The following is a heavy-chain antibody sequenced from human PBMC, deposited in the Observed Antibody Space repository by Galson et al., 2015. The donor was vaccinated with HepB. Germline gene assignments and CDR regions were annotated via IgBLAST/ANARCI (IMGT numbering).Heavy chain of an antibody. D-gene: IGHD6-13*01. CDR2: INPNSGGT. CDR1: GYTFTGYY. J-gene: IGHJ4*02. V-gene: IGHV1-2*06. CDR3: ASSTLEAAGWDPEDY. Sequence: SVKVSCKASGYTFTGYYMHWVRQAPGQGLEWMGRINPNSGGTNYAQKFQGRVTMTRDTSISTAYMELSRLRSDDTAVYYCASSTLEAAGWDPEDYWGQGTLVTVSS.